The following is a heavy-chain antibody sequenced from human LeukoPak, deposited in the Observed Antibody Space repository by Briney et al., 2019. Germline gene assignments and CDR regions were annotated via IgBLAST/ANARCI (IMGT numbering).Heavy chain of an antibody. Sequence: GGSLRLSCAASGFTFSSYAMSWVRQAPGKGLEWVSAISGSGGSTYYADSVKGRFTISRDNSKNTLYLQMNSLRAEDTGVYNCAQGTNYYGSGSYPNPGIDYWGQGTLVTVYS. J-gene: IGHJ4*02. CDR3: AQGTNYYGSGSYPNPGIDY. V-gene: IGHV3-23*01. D-gene: IGHD3-10*01. CDR2: ISGSGGST. CDR1: GFTFSSYA.